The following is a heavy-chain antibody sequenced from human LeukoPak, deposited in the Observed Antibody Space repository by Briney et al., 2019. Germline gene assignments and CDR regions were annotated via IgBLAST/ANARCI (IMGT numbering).Heavy chain of an antibody. J-gene: IGHJ4*02. CDR1: GFTFSSYG. CDR3: AKDIYSGYDYEGGYFDY. V-gene: IGHV3-30*02. CDR2: IRYDGSNK. Sequence: GVSLSLYCAASGFTFSSYGMHWVRKAPGKGLEWLTFIRYDGSNKYYADSVKGRFTISRDNSKNTLYLQMNSLRAEDTAVYYCAKDIYSGYDYEGGYFDYWGQGTLVTVSS. D-gene: IGHD5-12*01.